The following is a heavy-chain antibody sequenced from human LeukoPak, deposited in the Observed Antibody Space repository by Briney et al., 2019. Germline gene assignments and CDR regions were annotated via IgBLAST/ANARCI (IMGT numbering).Heavy chain of an antibody. CDR3: VVVGSPGY. V-gene: IGHV3-74*01. CDR2: ISTDGYTT. CDR1: GLAFSAYK. J-gene: IGHJ4*02. D-gene: IGHD2-15*01. Sequence: GGSLRLSCAASGLAFSAYKMHWVRQAPRKGLVWVSRISTDGYTTDYADFVQGRFTASRDNTKNTWSLEINSLRAEDTAVYYCVVVGSPGYWGQGTLVTVSS.